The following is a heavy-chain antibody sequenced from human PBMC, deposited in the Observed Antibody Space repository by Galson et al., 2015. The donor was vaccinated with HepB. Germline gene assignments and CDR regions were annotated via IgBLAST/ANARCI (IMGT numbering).Heavy chain of an antibody. V-gene: IGHV3-30*04. CDR1: GFTFSSYA. CDR3: AREPGGGVPDYYYYGMDV. Sequence: SLRLSCAASGFTFSSYAMHWVRQAPGKGLEWVAVISYDGSNKYYADSVKGRFTISRDNSKNTLYLQMNSLRAEDTAVYYCAREPGGGVPDYYYYGMDVWGQGTTVTVSS. J-gene: IGHJ6*02. CDR2: ISYDGSNK. D-gene: IGHD3-16*01.